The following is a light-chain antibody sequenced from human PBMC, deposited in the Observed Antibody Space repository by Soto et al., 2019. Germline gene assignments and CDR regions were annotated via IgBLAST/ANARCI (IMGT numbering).Light chain of an antibody. J-gene: IGKJ1*01. CDR1: QSFVYSDGNTY. CDR2: RVS. CDR3: LQGTHWPWT. Sequence: DVVMPQSPLSLPVTLGQPASISCRSSQSFVYSDGNTYLNWFRQRPGQSPRRLLYRVSNRYSGVQDRFSGSGSGTDFTLNISRVEAEEVGVYYCLQGTHWPWTFGHGTKVEIK. V-gene: IGKV2-30*01.